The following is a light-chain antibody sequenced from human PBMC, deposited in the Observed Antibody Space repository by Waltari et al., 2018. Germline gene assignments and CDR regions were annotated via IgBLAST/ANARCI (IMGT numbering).Light chain of an antibody. CDR1: QSVLYSSNNKNY. CDR2: WAS. CDR3: QQYQSSPSLT. V-gene: IGKV4-1*01. Sequence: DIVMTQSPDSLAVSLGERATINCKSSQSVLYSSNNKNYLAWYQQKPGQPPKLLIYWASTRESGVPDRFSGSGSGTDFTLTISSLQAEDVAVYYCQQYQSSPSLTFGGGTKVEI. J-gene: IGKJ4*01.